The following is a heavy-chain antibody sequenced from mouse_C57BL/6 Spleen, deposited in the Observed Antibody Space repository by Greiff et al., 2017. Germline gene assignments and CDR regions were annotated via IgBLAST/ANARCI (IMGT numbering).Heavy chain of an antibody. CDR2: IDPETGGT. J-gene: IGHJ2*01. V-gene: IGHV1-15*01. Sequence: QVQLQQSGAELVRPGASVTLSCKASGYTFTDYEMHWVKQTPVHGLEWIGAIDPETGGTAYNQKFKGKAILTADKSSSTAYMELRSLTSEDSAVYYCTRDEGNYYGNYFDYWGQGTTLTVPS. D-gene: IGHD2-1*01. CDR3: TRDEGNYYGNYFDY. CDR1: GYTFTDYE.